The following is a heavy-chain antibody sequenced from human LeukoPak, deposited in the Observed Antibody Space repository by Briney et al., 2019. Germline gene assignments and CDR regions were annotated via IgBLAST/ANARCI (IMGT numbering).Heavy chain of an antibody. Sequence: GGSLRLSCAASGFTFSSYSMNWVRQAPGKGLEWVSYISSSSSTICYADSVKGRFTISRDNAKNSLYLQMNSLRAEDTAVYYCARSIAAAGTGEGDYWGQGTLVTVSS. CDR2: ISSSSSTI. CDR3: ARSIAAAGTGEGDY. D-gene: IGHD6-13*01. J-gene: IGHJ4*02. V-gene: IGHV3-48*04. CDR1: GFTFSSYS.